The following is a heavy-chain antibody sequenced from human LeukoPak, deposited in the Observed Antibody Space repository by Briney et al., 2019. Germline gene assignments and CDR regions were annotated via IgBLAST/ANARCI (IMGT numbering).Heavy chain of an antibody. J-gene: IGHJ6*03. CDR3: AKQGRDWLRDYYYYMDV. Sequence: HPGGSLRLSCAASGFTFNNYAMSWVRQAPGKGLEWVSAISGSDAGTYYADSVKGRFTISRDNSKNTLYLQMNSLRAEDTAVYYCAKQGRDWLRDYYYYMDVWGKGTTVTISS. V-gene: IGHV3-23*01. CDR1: GFTFNNYA. D-gene: IGHD3-9*01. CDR2: ISGSDAGT.